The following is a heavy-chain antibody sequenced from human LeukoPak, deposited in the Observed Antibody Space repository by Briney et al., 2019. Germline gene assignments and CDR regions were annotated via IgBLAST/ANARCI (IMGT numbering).Heavy chain of an antibody. CDR3: ARGRGAAAGTS. CDR2: INQDGSEK. CDR1: GFTFSTYW. J-gene: IGHJ4*02. Sequence: GGSLRLSCVASGFTFSTYWMSWVRQAPGKGLEWVANINQDGSEKYYVDSVKGRFTISRDNAKNSLYLQMNSLRAEDTAVYYCARGRGAAAGTSWGQGTLVTVSS. V-gene: IGHV3-7*01. D-gene: IGHD6-13*01.